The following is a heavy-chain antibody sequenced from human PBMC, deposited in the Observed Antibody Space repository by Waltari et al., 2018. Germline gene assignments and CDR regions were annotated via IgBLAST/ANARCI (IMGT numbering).Heavy chain of an antibody. D-gene: IGHD3-3*01. CDR2: IHGYNENT. CDR3: AKTQYDCWSAYFDY. Sequence: QVYLVQSGAEVKKPGASVKVSCKDSGYTFTKYSMHWVRQAPGQALEWMWWIHAPGQWLEGMGAIHGYNENTKYSKKSQYTLTISKYTSATSVYTELSSLTSEDTAVYYCAKTQYDCWSAYFDYWGQGTLVTVSS. V-gene: IGHV1-3*01. CDR1: GYTFTKYS. J-gene: IGHJ4*02.